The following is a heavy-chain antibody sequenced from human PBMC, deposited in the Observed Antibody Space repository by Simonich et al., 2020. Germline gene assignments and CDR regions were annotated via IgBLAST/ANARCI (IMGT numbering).Heavy chain of an antibody. D-gene: IGHD3-22*01. CDR3: AKDLGERITMIVVVIDAFDI. CDR2: ISGSGGST. J-gene: IGHJ3*02. CDR1: GFTFSSYA. V-gene: IGHV3-23*01. Sequence: GGGLVQPGGSLRLSCAASGFTFSSYAMSWVRPAPGKGLGWVSAISGSGGSTYYADSVKGRFTISRDNSKNPLYLQMNSLRAEDTAVYYCAKDLGERITMIVVVIDAFDIWGQGTMVTVSS.